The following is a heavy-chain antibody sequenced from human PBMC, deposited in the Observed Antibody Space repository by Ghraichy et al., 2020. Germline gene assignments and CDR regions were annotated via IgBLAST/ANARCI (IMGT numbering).Heavy chain of an antibody. D-gene: IGHD6-13*01. J-gene: IGHJ4*02. CDR3: ARRWSGSSRIDY. CDR2: IYYTGST. Sequence: SETLSLTCTVSGASISSRSYYWGWIRQPPGKGLEWIGNIYYTGSTYYNPSLKSRVTISLDTSKNQFSLELSSVTATDTALYYCARRWSGSSRIDYWGQGTLVTVSS. V-gene: IGHV4-39*01. CDR1: GASISSRSYY.